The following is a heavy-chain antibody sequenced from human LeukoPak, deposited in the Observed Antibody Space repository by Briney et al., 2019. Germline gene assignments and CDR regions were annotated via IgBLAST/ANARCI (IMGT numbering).Heavy chain of an antibody. CDR1: GFIFSSYE. D-gene: IGHD2-21*02. CDR3: ARDKTPYCGGDCYAFDV. V-gene: IGHV3-48*03. CDR2: ISRSGSSI. J-gene: IGHJ3*01. Sequence: GGSLRLSCAASGFIFSSYEMNWVRQAPGKGLEWVSYISRSGSSIYYADSVKGRFTISRDNAKNSLYLQMNSLRAEDTAVYYCARDKTPYCGGDCYAFDVWGQGTMVTVST.